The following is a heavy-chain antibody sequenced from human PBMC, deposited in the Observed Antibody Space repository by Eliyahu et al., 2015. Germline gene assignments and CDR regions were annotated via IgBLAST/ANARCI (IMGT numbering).Heavy chain of an antibody. J-gene: IGHJ4*02. CDR2: INTDGSST. CDR3: ARAGQFRFDY. CDR1: GFTFSSYW. Sequence: EVQLVESGGGLVQPGESLRLSCAPSGFTFSSYWLXWVRQAPGKGLVWVSRINTDGSSTSYADSVKGRFTISRDNAKNTLYLQMNSLRAEDTAVYYCARAGQFRFDYWGQGTLLTVSS. D-gene: IGHD5-24*01. V-gene: IGHV3-74*01.